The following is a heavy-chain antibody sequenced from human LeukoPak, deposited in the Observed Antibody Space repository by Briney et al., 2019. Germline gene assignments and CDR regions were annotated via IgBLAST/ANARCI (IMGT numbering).Heavy chain of an antibody. D-gene: IGHD3-10*01. J-gene: IGHJ2*01. CDR3: AKSMVSGSSHWYFDL. CDR1: GFTFDDYT. V-gene: IGHV3-43*01. Sequence: GGSLRLSCAASGFTFDDYTMHWVRHAPGKGVEWPSLISWDGGSTYYADSVKGRFTISRDNSKNSLYLQMNSLRTEDTALYYCAKSMVSGSSHWYFDLWGRGTLVTVSS. CDR2: ISWDGGST.